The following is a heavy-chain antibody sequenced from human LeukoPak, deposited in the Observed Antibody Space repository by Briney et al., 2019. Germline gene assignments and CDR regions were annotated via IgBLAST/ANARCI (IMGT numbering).Heavy chain of an antibody. CDR3: ARGPVTSMDV. Sequence: GGSLRLSCAASGFTFSSYEMNWVRQAPGKGLEWVSYISSSGSTMYYADSVRGRFTISRDNAKNSLYLQMNSLRAEDTAVYYCARGPVTSMDVWGKGTTVTVSS. CDR1: GFTFSSYE. D-gene: IGHD2-2*01. CDR2: ISSSGSTM. J-gene: IGHJ6*03. V-gene: IGHV3-48*03.